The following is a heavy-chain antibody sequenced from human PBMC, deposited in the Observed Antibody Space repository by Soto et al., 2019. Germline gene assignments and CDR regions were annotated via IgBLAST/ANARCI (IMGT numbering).Heavy chain of an antibody. CDR1: GDSISNSRFY. CDR3: ARVPDY. J-gene: IGHJ4*02. CDR2: FYYTGSI. Sequence: PSETLSLTCSVSGDSISNSRFYWAWIRQPPGEGLEWIGYFYYTGSINYNPSLKSRVTISVDTSKNQFSLKLSSVTAADTAVYYCARVPDYWGQGTLVTVSS. D-gene: IGHD2-2*01. V-gene: IGHV4-61*05.